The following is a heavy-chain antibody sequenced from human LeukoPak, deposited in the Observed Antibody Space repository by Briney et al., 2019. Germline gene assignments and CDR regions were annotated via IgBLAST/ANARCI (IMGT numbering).Heavy chain of an antibody. D-gene: IGHD5-24*01. J-gene: IGHJ4*02. CDR1: GGTFSSYA. CDR3: ARPGSSGWLQPPGEDFPY. CDR2: IIPILGIA. Sequence: SVKVSCKASGGTFSSYAISWVRQAPGQGLEWMGRIIPILGIANYAQKFQGRVTITADKSTSTAYMELSSLRSEDAAVYYCARPGSSGWLQPPGEDFPYWGQGTLVTVSS. V-gene: IGHV1-69*04.